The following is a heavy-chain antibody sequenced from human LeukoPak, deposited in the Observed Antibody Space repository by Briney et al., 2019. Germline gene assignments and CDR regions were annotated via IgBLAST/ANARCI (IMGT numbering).Heavy chain of an antibody. J-gene: IGHJ3*02. CDR2: IYSGGST. D-gene: IGHD3-22*01. V-gene: IGHV3-53*05. CDR3: ARVMIVVVGAFDI. CDR1: GFTASSNY. Sequence: GGSLRLSCAASGFTASSNYMSWVRQAPGKGLEWVSVIYSGGSTYYADSVKGRFTISRDNSKNTLYLQMNSLRAEDTAVYYCARVMIVVVGAFDIWGQGTMVTVSS.